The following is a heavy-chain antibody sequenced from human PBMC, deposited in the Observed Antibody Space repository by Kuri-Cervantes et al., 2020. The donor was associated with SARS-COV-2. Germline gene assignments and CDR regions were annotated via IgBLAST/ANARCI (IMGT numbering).Heavy chain of an antibody. D-gene: IGHD2-2*01. CDR3: TTDPIVVVPAALRS. J-gene: IGHJ5*02. CDR2: IKSKTDGGTT. V-gene: IGHV3-15*01. CDR1: GFTFSSYS. Sequence: GESLKISCAASGFTFSSYSMNWVRQAPGKGLEWVGRIKSKTDGGTTDYAAPVKGRFTISRDDSKNTLYLQMNSLKTEDTAVYYCTTDPIVVVPAALRSWGQGTLVTVSS.